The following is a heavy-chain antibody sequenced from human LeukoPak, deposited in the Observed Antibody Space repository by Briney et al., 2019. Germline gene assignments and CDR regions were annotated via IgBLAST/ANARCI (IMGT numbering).Heavy chain of an antibody. CDR2: ISYDGTNK. CDR1: GFTFSSYG. CDR3: ARGPAASGYYDSRGRNGYSDY. J-gene: IGHJ4*02. Sequence: PGGSLRLSCAASGFTFSSYGMHWVRQAPGKGLEWVAVISYDGTNKYYAGSVKGRFTISRDNSKNTLYLQMNSLRAEDTAVFYCARGPAASGYYDSRGRNGYSDYWGQGTLVTVSS. V-gene: IGHV3-30*03. D-gene: IGHD3-22*01.